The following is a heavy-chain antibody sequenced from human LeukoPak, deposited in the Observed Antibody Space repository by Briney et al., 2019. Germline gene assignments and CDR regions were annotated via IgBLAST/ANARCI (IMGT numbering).Heavy chain of an antibody. J-gene: IGHJ5*01. CDR1: GYTFTSCD. CDR3: PRKGLHGSGKPWFDS. V-gene: IGHV1-8*01. D-gene: IGHD5-12*01. CDR2: MNPNSGNT. Sequence: GGSVQVSCKASGYTFTSCDINWVRQASGQGVEWMGWMNPNSGNTASAQKFQGRVTMTTNTSISTAYMELTGLRTEDTAMYFCPRKGLHGSGKPWFDSWGQGTLVTVSS.